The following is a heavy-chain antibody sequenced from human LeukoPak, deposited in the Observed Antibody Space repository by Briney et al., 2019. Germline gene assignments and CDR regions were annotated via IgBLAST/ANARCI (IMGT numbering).Heavy chain of an antibody. D-gene: IGHD1-26*01. J-gene: IGHJ4*02. Sequence: GGSLRLSCAASGFTFSSYSMNRVRQAPGKGLEWVSSISSSSSYIYYADSVKGRFTISRDNAKNSLYLQMNSLRAEDTAVCYCAREGAGELPFDYWGQGTLVTVSS. CDR2: ISSSSSYI. CDR1: GFTFSSYS. V-gene: IGHV3-21*01. CDR3: AREGAGELPFDY.